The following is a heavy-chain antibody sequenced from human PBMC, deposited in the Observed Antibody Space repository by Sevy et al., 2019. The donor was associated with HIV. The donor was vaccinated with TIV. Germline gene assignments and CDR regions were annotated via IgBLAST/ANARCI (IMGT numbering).Heavy chain of an antibody. CDR1: RFTFRSYW. D-gene: IGHD5-18*01. V-gene: IGHV3-7*01. J-gene: IGHJ4*01. CDR2: IDQDGSSE. CDR3: AADLYSHGTY. Sequence: GGSLRLSCAASRFTFRSYWMTWVRQAPGKGLEWVANIDQDGSSEAYVDSVKGRFTISRDNVENSLFLQMNSLRVEDTAVYFCAADLYSHGTYWGHGILVTVSS.